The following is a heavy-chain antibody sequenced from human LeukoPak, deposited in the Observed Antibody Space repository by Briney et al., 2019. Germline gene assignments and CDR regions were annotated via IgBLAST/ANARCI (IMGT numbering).Heavy chain of an antibody. CDR1: GFTFSNYV. CDR2: ISGSGDST. Sequence: GGSLRLSCAASGFTFSNYVMSWVRQAPGKGLEWVSGISGSGDSTYFADSVKGRFTISRDNSKNTLYLQMNSLRAEDTAVYYCAKDRSDSSSWYCVDVWGQGTTVTVSS. D-gene: IGHD6-13*01. J-gene: IGHJ6*02. CDR3: AKDRSDSSSWYCVDV. V-gene: IGHV3-23*01.